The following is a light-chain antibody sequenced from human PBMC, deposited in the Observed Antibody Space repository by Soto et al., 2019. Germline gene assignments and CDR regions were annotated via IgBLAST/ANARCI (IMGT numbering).Light chain of an antibody. CDR2: DVS. V-gene: IGLV2-14*01. CDR1: SSDVGGYNF. Sequence: QSALTQPASVSGSPGQSITISCTGTSSDVGGYNFVSWYQQHPGTAPKLMIYDVSNRPSRVSNRFSGSKSGNTASLTISGLQPEDEADYYCSSYTSSSTVVFGGGTKLTVL. CDR3: SSYTSSSTVV. J-gene: IGLJ2*01.